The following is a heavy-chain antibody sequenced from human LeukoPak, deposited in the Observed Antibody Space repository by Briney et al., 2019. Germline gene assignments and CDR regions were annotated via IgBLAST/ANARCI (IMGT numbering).Heavy chain of an antibody. Sequence: GGSLRLSCAASGFIFRSRAMHWVRQAPGKGLEWVALISYDGNNKYYADSVKGRFTISRDNSKNTLYLQMNSLRAEDTAVYYCAKDVRSSGSYYTDYWGQGTLVTVSS. D-gene: IGHD3-10*01. CDR1: GFIFRSRA. J-gene: IGHJ4*02. V-gene: IGHV3-30*18. CDR2: ISYDGNNK. CDR3: AKDVRSSGSYYTDY.